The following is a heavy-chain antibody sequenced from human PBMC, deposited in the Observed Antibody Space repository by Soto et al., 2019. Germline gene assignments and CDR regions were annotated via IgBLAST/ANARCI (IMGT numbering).Heavy chain of an antibody. V-gene: IGHV4-59*08. CDR3: AHYFDWPS. D-gene: IGHD3-9*01. CDR1: GGSISNYY. J-gene: IGHJ4*02. Sequence: SETLSLTCTVSGGSISNYYWSWFRQTPGKGLEWIGYVHDSWGSNYNPSLKSRVAISLDTSKSQFSLKLTSVTAADTAVYYCAHYFDWPSWGQGTLVTVSS. CDR2: VHDSWGS.